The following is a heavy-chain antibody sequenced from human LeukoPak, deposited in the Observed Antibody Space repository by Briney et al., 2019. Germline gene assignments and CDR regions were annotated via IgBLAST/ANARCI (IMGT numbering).Heavy chain of an antibody. J-gene: IGHJ3*02. CDR3: ARANYYDNSGYSRGAFDI. Sequence: SETLSLTCAVYGGSFSAYYWSWIRQPPGKGLEWIGEINHSGSTNYNPSLKSRVTISVDTSKNQFSLKLSSVTAADTALYYCARANYYDNSGYSRGAFDIWGQGTMVTVSS. CDR2: INHSGST. D-gene: IGHD3-22*01. CDR1: GGSFSAYY. V-gene: IGHV4-34*01.